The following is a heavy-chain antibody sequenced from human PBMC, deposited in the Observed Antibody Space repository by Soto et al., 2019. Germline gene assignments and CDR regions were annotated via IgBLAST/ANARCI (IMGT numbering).Heavy chain of an antibody. J-gene: IGHJ4*02. Sequence: EVQLVESGGGLIPPGGSLRLSYAASGFLVNSAYMTWVRQAPGKGLEWLSMINSDGSTLYAESVKGRFTISRDNSKNRLDIQMNSLRAEDTAMYYCARSGYSFAWGYWGQGTLVIVTS. D-gene: IGHD5-18*01. CDR1: GFLVNSAY. CDR2: INSDGST. CDR3: ARSGYSFAWGY. V-gene: IGHV3-53*01.